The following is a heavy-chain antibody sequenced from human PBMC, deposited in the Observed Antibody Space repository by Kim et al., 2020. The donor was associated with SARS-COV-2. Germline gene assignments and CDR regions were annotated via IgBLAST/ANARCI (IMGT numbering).Heavy chain of an antibody. CDR3: ARGGWFGELLQRAFDY. J-gene: IGHJ4*02. CDR1: GYTFTSYA. D-gene: IGHD3-10*01. CDR2: INAGNGNT. Sequence: ASVKVSCKASGYTFTSYAMHWVRQAPGQRLEWMGWINAGNGNTKYSQKFQGRVTITRDTSASTAYMELSSLRSEDTAVYYCARGGWFGELLQRAFDYWGQGTLVTVSS. V-gene: IGHV1-3*01.